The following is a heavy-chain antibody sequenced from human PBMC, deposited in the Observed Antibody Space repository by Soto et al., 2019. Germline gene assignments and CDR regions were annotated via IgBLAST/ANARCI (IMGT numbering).Heavy chain of an antibody. CDR3: ARAFQGSGGYSAYYFDS. J-gene: IGHJ4*02. CDR1: GLTFSTTW. Sequence: PGGSLRLSCAVSGLTFSTTWMTWVRQAPGKGLEWLASINQDGSATYYVDSVKGRFTISRDNAKNSLYLQLNSLTAADTAVYYCARAFQGSGGYSAYYFDSWGQGTLVTVSS. CDR2: INQDGSAT. D-gene: IGHD3-22*01. V-gene: IGHV3-7*03.